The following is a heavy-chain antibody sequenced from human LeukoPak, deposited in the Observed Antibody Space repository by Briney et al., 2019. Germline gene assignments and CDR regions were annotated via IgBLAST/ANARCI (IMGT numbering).Heavy chain of an antibody. J-gene: IGHJ5*02. V-gene: IGHV4-39*01. CDR3: ARHRRTDCSSTSCYGWFDP. CDR1: GGSISSSSYY. D-gene: IGHD2-2*01. CDR2: IYYSGST. Sequence: SSETLSLTCTVSGGSISSSSYYWGWIRQPPGKGLEWIGSIYYSGSTYYNPSLKSRVTISVDTSKNQFSLKLSSVTAADTAVYYCARHRRTDCSSTSCYGWFDPWGQGTLVTVSS.